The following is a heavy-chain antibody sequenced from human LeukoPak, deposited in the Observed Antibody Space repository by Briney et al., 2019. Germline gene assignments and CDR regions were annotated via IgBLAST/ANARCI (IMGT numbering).Heavy chain of an antibody. Sequence: SETLSLTCAVYGGSFSGYYWSWIRQPPGNGLERIGEINHSGSTNYNPSLKSRVTISVDTSKNQFSLKLSSVTAADTAVYYCAGVLFSGGSGKGNYYGMDVWGQGTTVTVSS. CDR2: INHSGST. CDR1: GGSFSGYY. CDR3: AGVLFSGGSGKGNYYGMDV. D-gene: IGHD3-10*01. J-gene: IGHJ6*02. V-gene: IGHV4-34*01.